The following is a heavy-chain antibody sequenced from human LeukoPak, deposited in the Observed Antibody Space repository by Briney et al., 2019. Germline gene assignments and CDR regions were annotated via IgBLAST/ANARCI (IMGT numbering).Heavy chain of an antibody. CDR1: GDSVSSNSAA. J-gene: IGHJ4*02. D-gene: IGHD1-26*01. CDR3: ARARSGSYYGIDY. V-gene: IGHV6-1*01. CDR2: TYYRSKWYN. Sequence: SQTLSLTYAISGDSVSSNSAACNWIRQSPSRGLEWLGRTYYRSKWYNDYAVSVKSRITINPDTSKNQFSLQLNSVTPEDTAVYYCARARSGSYYGIDYWGQGTLVTVSS.